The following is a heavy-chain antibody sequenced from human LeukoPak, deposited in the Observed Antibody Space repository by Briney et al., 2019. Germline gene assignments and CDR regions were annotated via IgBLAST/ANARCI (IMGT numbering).Heavy chain of an antibody. CDR1: GYTFTSYY. CDR2: INPSGGST. D-gene: IGHD3-16*02. V-gene: IGHV1-46*01. CDR3: ARAFGGVIVDPHFDY. Sequence: GASVKVSCKASGYTFTSYYMHWVRQAPGQGLEWMGIINPSGGSTSYAQKFQGRVTMTTDTSTSTAYMELRSLRSDDTAVYYCARAFGGVIVDPHFDYWGQGTLVTVSS. J-gene: IGHJ4*02.